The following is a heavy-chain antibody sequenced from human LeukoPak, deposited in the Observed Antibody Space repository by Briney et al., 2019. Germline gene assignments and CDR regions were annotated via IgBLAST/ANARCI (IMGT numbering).Heavy chain of an antibody. J-gene: IGHJ4*02. CDR3: ARENNDYGGKKAFDY. CDR1: GGSSRSGDYF. D-gene: IGHD4-23*01. Sequence: SETLSLTCAVSGGSSRSGDYFWSWIRQPPGKGLEWIGHIHYSGNTYYNPSLKSRVSISVDTSKDQFSLKLSSVTAADTAVYYCARENNDYGGKKAFDYWGQGTLVTVSS. CDR2: IHYSGNT. V-gene: IGHV4-30-4*01.